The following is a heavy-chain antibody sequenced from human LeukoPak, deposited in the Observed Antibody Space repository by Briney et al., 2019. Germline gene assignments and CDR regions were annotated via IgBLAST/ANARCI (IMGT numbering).Heavy chain of an antibody. D-gene: IGHD1-26*01. V-gene: IGHV3-7*01. J-gene: IGHJ4*02. CDR1: GFTFRSYW. CDR3: ARDTGRGGSYFDY. Sequence: PGGSLRLSCAASGFTFRSYWMTWVRQAPGKGLEWVATIKEDASEKYFMASVKGRFTISRDNAKNSLYLQMNRLRAEETAVYYCARDTGRGGSYFDYWGRGTLVIVSS. CDR2: IKEDASEK.